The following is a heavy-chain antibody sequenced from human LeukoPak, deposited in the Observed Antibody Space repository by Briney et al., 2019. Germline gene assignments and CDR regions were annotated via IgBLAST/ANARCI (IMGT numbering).Heavy chain of an antibody. V-gene: IGHV3-13*01. CDR2: IVTPGDT. Sequence: PGGSLRLSCAASGFTFSSYDMHWVRQATGKVLNWVSAIVTPGDTYYPGSVKGRFTISRENAKNSLYLQMNSLRAGDTAVYYYARGTMITFGGVTQKGAFDIWGQGTMVTVSS. CDR1: GFTFSSYD. CDR3: ARGTMITFGGVTQKGAFDI. J-gene: IGHJ3*02. D-gene: IGHD3-16*01.